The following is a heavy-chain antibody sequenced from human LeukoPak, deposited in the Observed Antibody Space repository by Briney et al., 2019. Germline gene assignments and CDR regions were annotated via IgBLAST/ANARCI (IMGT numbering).Heavy chain of an antibody. V-gene: IGHV3-11*03. Sequence: GGSLRLSCAASGFTFSDYYMGWIRQAPGKGLEWLSYISPSSAYTDYADSVKGRFTNSRDNAKNSLDLQVNSLRAEDTAVYFCARYSVGASHYFDYWGQGTLVTVSS. CDR2: ISPSSAYT. J-gene: IGHJ4*02. CDR3: ARYSVGASHYFDY. D-gene: IGHD1-26*01. CDR1: GFTFSDYY.